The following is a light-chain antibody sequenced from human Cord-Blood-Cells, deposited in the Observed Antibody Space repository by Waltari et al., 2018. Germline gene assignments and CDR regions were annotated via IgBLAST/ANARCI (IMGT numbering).Light chain of an antibody. J-gene: IGKJ2*01. Sequence: EIVLTQSPGTLSLSPGERATLSCRASQSVSSSYLAWYQQKPGQAPRPLIYGASSRATGIPDRFSGSGSGTDFTLTISRLEPEDCAVYYCQQYGSSPYTFGQGTKLEIK. V-gene: IGKV3-20*01. CDR1: QSVSSSY. CDR3: QQYGSSPYT. CDR2: GAS.